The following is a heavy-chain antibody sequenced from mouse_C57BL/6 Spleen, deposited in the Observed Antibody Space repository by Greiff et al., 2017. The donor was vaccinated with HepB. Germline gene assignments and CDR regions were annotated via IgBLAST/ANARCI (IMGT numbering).Heavy chain of an antibody. J-gene: IGHJ3*01. CDR2: IYPGSGNT. CDR1: GYSFTSYY. Sequence: VQLQQSGPELVKPGASVKISCKASGYSFTSYYIHWVKQRPGQGLEWIGWIYPGSGNTKYNEKFKGKATLTADTSSSTAYMQLSSLTSEDSAVFYCAREGSTSFAYWGQGTLVTVSA. CDR3: AREGSTSFAY. V-gene: IGHV1-66*01.